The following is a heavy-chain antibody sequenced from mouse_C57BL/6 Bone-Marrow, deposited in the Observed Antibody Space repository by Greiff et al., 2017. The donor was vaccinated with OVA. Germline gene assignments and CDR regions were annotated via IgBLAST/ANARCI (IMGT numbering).Heavy chain of an antibody. CDR1: GYAFSNYW. Sequence: VHLVESGAELVKPEASVKISCKASGYAFSNYWMNWVKQRPGKGLEWIGQIYPGDGDTNYNGKFKGKATLTADKSSSTAYMHLSSLTSEDSAVYFCARGAYWGQGTLVTVSA. J-gene: IGHJ3*01. CDR2: IYPGDGDT. V-gene: IGHV1-80*01. CDR3: ARGAY.